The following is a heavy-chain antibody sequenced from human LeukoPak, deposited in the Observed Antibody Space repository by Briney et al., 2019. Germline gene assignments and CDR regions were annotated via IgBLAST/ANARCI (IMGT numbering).Heavy chain of an antibody. D-gene: IGHD3-22*01. J-gene: IGHJ6*02. V-gene: IGHV3-21*04. Sequence: GGSLRLSCAASGFTFSSYSMNWVRQAPGKGLEWVSSISSSSSYIYYADSVKGRFTISRDNAKNSLYLQMNSLRAEDTAVYYCAIPYTYYYDSSGYYLAYYYYGMDVWGQGTTVTVSS. CDR3: AIPYTYYYDSSGYYLAYYYYGMDV. CDR2: ISSSSSYI. CDR1: GFTFSSYS.